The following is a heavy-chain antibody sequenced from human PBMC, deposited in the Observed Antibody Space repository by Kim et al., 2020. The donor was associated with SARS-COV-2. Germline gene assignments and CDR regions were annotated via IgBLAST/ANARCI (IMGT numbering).Heavy chain of an antibody. J-gene: IGHJ4*02. D-gene: IGHD3-22*01. Sequence: YADSVKGRFTISRDNSKNSLYLQMNSLRAEDTALYYCAKETSDDYDSSLDWGQGTLVTVSS. CDR3: AKETSDDYDSSLD. V-gene: IGHV3-43D*03.